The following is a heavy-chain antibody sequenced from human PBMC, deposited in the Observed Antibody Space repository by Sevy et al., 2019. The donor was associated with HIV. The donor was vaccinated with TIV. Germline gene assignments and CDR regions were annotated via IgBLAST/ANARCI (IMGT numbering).Heavy chain of an antibody. Sequence: GGSLRLSCAASGFTFSSYGMHWVRQAPGKGLEWVAVISYDGSNKYYEDSVKGRFTISRDNSKNTLYLQMNSLRAEDTAVYYCAKGGSSYDFWSGYYTGWFDPWGQGTLVTVSS. J-gene: IGHJ5*02. V-gene: IGHV3-30*18. CDR2: ISYDGSNK. D-gene: IGHD3-3*01. CDR3: AKGGSSYDFWSGYYTGWFDP. CDR1: GFTFSSYG.